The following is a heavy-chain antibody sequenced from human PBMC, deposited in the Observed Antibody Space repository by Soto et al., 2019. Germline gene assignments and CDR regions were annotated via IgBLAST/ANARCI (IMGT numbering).Heavy chain of an antibody. Sequence: XSVKVSCKASGYPFTSYAIHWVRQAPGQRLEWMGWINAGNGNTKYSQKFRCRVIITRDTSAGTAYMELKSLRSEDTAVYYCATPIVAFYWGQGTLVTVSS. V-gene: IGHV1-3*01. D-gene: IGHD5-12*01. CDR1: GYPFTSYA. CDR2: INAGNGNT. J-gene: IGHJ4*02. CDR3: ATPIVAFY.